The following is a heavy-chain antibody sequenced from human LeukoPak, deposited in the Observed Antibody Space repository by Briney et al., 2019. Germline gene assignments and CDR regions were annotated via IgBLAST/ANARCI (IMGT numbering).Heavy chain of an antibody. V-gene: IGHV4-4*07. J-gene: IGHJ4*02. CDR1: GGYISSYY. CDR3: ARLVLRYFDWLPQIYFDY. CDR2: VCTSAST. D-gene: IGHD3-9*01. Sequence: PSETLSLTCSVSGGYISSYYWSWIRQPAGKGLEWIGRVCTSASTTYNPSLKSRVIMSVDPSKNQFSLKLSSLTAADTAVYYCARLVLRYFDWLPQIYFDYWGQGTLVTVSS.